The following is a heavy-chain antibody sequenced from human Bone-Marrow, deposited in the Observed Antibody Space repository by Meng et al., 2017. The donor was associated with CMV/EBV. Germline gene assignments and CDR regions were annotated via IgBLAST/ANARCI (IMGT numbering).Heavy chain of an antibody. D-gene: IGHD4-11*01. V-gene: IGHV1-46*01. CDR1: GYTFTSCY. Sequence: ASVKVSCKASGYTFTSCYIHWVRQAPGQGLEWMGIINPSGGSTSYAQKFQGRVTMTRDTSTSTVYMELSSLRSEDTAVYYCARGNFMTTVTTDYYYGLDVWGQGTTVTVSS. J-gene: IGHJ6*02. CDR2: INPSGGST. CDR3: ARGNFMTTVTTDYYYGLDV.